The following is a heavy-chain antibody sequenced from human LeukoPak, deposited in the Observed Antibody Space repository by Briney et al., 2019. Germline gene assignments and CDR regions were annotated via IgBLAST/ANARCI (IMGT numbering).Heavy chain of an antibody. CDR3: ARVERAHWNSL. Sequence: QPGGSLRLSCAASGFTVSSNYMSWVRQAPGKGREWVSVIYSGGSTYYADSVKGRFTISRDNSKNTLYLQMNSLRAEDTAVYYCARVERAHWNSLWGQGTLVTVSS. V-gene: IGHV3-66*01. CDR2: IYSGGST. CDR1: GFTVSSNY. J-gene: IGHJ4*02. D-gene: IGHD1-1*01.